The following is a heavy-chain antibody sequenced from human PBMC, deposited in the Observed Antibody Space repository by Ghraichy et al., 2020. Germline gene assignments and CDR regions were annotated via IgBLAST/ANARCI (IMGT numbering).Heavy chain of an antibody. J-gene: IGHJ3*02. Sequence: GESLRLSCAVSGFTFSSYSMNWVRQAPGKGLEWVSSISSSSSYIYYADSVKGRFTISRDNAKNSLYLQMNSLRAEDTAVYYCARVSFEYYYDTSGPYDAFDIWGQGTMVPVSS. CDR2: ISSSSSYI. D-gene: IGHD3-22*01. V-gene: IGHV3-21*01. CDR1: GFTFSSYS. CDR3: ARVSFEYYYDTSGPYDAFDI.